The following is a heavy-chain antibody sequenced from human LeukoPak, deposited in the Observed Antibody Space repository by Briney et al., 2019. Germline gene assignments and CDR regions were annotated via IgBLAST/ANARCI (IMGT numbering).Heavy chain of an antibody. Sequence: GGSLRLSCVVSGFIVSSNHISWVRQTPGKGLKWVSVFYSGGSTYYADSVKGRFTISRDNSKNTVYLQMNSLRVEDTAVYYSAREGSLGGLSTFDILGEGTMVTVSS. J-gene: IGHJ3*02. CDR2: FYSGGST. CDR3: AREGSLGGLSTFDI. D-gene: IGHD3-10*01. CDR1: GFIVSSNH. V-gene: IGHV3-53*01.